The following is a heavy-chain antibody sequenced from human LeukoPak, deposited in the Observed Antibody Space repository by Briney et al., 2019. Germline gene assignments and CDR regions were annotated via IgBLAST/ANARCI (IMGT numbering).Heavy chain of an antibody. CDR2: ISSSSSYT. CDR1: GFTFRDYY. Sequence: GGSLRLSCAASGFTFRDYYMSWIRQAPGKGLEWVSYISSSSSYTNYADSVKGRFTISRDNAKNSLYLQMNSLRAEDTAVYYCAREQSGYYYPFDYWGQGTLVTVSS. CDR3: AREQSGYYYPFDY. J-gene: IGHJ4*02. V-gene: IGHV3-11*05. D-gene: IGHD3-22*01.